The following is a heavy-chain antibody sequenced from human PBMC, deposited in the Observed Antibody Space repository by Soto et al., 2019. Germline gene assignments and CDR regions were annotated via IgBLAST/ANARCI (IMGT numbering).Heavy chain of an antibody. CDR3: AKEGNGGSSLDS. V-gene: IGHV3-43*01. Sequence: EVHLVESGGGVVQPGGSLRLSCEASGFKFDDYMMHWVRQAPGKGLEWISLISWDGGSIDYADSIKGRFTVSRDNSKTSLYLHMHSLTSDDTAFYFCAKEGNGGSSLDSWGQGTLVTVSS. CDR1: GFKFDDYM. D-gene: IGHD2-15*01. CDR2: ISWDGGSI. J-gene: IGHJ5*01.